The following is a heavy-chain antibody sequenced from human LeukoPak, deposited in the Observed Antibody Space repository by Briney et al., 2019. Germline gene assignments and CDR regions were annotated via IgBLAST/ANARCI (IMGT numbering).Heavy chain of an antibody. CDR3: ARGSEIAAPRPFDY. CDR1: GFTFSSYV. D-gene: IGHD6-13*01. CDR2: IWYDGTNK. V-gene: IGHV3-33*01. Sequence: VRCLRLSCAASGFTFSSYVMHWVRQAPGKGLEWVAVIWYDGTNKYYADSVKGRFTISRDNSKNTLYLQMNSLRAEDTAVYYCARGSEIAAPRPFDYWGQGTLVTVSS. J-gene: IGHJ4*02.